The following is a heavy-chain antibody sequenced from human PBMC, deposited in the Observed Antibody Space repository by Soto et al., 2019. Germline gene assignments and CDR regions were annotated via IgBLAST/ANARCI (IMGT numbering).Heavy chain of an antibody. V-gene: IGHV3-64D*08. J-gene: IGHJ4*02. CDR1: GFTFSSYA. D-gene: IGHD1-20*01. Sequence: GGSLRLSCSASGFTFSSYAMHWVRQAPGKGLEYVSAISSNGGSTYYADSVKGRFTISRDNSKNTLYLQMSSLRAEDTAVYYCVKDYITGARWERFDYWGQGTLVTVSS. CDR3: VKDYITGARWERFDY. CDR2: ISSNGGST.